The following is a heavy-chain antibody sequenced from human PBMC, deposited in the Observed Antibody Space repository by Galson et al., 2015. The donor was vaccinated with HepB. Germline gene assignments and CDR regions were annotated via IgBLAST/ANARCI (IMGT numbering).Heavy chain of an antibody. CDR1: GFTFSSYA. Sequence: SLRLSCAASGFTFSSYAMSWVRQAPGKGLEWVSAISCSGGSTYYADSVKGRFTISRDNSKNTLYLQMNSLRAEDTAVYYCASRSSSGSFDYWGQGTLVTVSS. CDR2: ISCSGGST. J-gene: IGHJ4*02. CDR3: ASRSSSGSFDY. D-gene: IGHD6-6*01. V-gene: IGHV3-23*01.